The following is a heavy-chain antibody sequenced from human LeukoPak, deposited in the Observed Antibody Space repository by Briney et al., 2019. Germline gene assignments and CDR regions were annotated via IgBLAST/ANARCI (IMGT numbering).Heavy chain of an antibody. CDR3: AKESPAFDI. J-gene: IGHJ3*02. V-gene: IGHV3-23*01. CDR1: GFTFSSYA. CDR2: ISGSGTST. Sequence: GGSLRLSCAASGFTFSSYAMSWVRQAPGKGLEWVSSISGSGTSTHYADSVKGRFTFSRDNSKTTVYLQMTNLRAEDTAVYYCAKESPAFDIWGQGTMVTVSS.